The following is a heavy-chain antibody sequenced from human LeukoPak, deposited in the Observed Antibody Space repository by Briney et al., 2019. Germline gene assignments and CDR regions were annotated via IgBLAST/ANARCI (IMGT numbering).Heavy chain of an antibody. D-gene: IGHD3-10*01. CDR2: IFYSGST. CDR1: GGSISTSNYY. CDR3: ARRDYYGSFVY. Sequence: PSETLSLTCTVSGGSISTSNYYWGWIRQPPGKGLEWIGNIFYSGSTYYSPSVKSRVTISLDTSRNQFSLKLSSVTAADTAVYYCARRDYYGSFVYWGQGTLVTVSS. V-gene: IGHV4-39*01. J-gene: IGHJ4*02.